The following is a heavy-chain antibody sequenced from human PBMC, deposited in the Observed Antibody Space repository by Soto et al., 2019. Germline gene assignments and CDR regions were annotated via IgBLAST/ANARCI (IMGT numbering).Heavy chain of an antibody. Sequence: QVQLVQSGAEVKKPGASVKVSCKASGYTFTSYGISWVRQAPGQGLEWMGWISAYNGNTNYAQKLQGRVTMTTDTSTSTAYMVLRSLRSDDTAVYYCARDRGSITIFGVVRYYYYGMDVWGQGTTVTVSS. D-gene: IGHD3-3*01. J-gene: IGHJ6*02. CDR1: GYTFTSYG. V-gene: IGHV1-18*01. CDR3: ARDRGSITIFGVVRYYYYGMDV. CDR2: ISAYNGNT.